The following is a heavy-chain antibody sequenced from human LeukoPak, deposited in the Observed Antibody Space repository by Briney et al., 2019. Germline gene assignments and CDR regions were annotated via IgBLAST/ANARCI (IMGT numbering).Heavy chain of an antibody. D-gene: IGHD3-16*01. CDR3: PRDQGGGKYYFAY. CDR1: GGSISSGGYY. Sequence: PSETLSLTCTVSGGSISSGGYYWSWIRQHPGKGLEWIGYIYYSGSTYYNPSLKSRVTISVDTSKNQFSLKLSSVTAADTAVYYWPRDQGGGKYYFAYGAREPLVPVPS. CDR2: IYYSGST. V-gene: IGHV4-31*03. J-gene: IGHJ4*02.